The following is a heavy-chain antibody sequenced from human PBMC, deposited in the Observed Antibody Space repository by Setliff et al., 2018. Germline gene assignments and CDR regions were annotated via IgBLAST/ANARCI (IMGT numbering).Heavy chain of an antibody. J-gene: IGHJ5*02. CDR2: INPDSRDT. D-gene: IGHD6-13*01. V-gene: IGHV3-21*05. CDR3: VPGIATAGKVS. Sequence: GGSLRLSCAASGFTFSAYSMNWVRQAPGKGLEWVSNINPDSRDTWYADSVKGRFTISRDNAKKSVDLQMNSLRAEDTAVYYCVPGIATAGKVSWGQGTLVTVSS. CDR1: GFTFSAYS.